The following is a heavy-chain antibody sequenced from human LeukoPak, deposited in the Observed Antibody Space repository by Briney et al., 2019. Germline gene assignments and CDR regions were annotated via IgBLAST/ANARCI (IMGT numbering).Heavy chain of an antibody. CDR1: GFTFSSYG. CDR2: IRYDGSNK. D-gene: IGHD3-10*01. CDR3: AKVPTIYYGSYDNWFDP. V-gene: IGHV3-30*02. Sequence: PGGSLRLSCAASGFTFSSYGMHWVRQAPGKGLEWVAFIRYDGSNKYYADSVKGRFTISRDNSKNTLYLQMNSLRAEDTAVYYCAKVPTIYYGSYDNWFDPWGQGTLVTVSS. J-gene: IGHJ5*02.